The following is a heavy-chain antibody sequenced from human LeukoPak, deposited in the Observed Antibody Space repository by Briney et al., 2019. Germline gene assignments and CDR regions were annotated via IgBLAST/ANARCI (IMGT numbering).Heavy chain of an antibody. J-gene: IGHJ3*02. CDR3: AKAPSYSSGGYEFVGAFDI. V-gene: IGHV1-46*01. CDR2: INPSGGST. D-gene: IGHD6-19*01. Sequence: GASVKVSCKASGYSFTSYYMHWVRQAPGQGLEWMGIINPSGGSTSYAQKFQGRVTMTRDMSTSTVYMELSSLRSDDTAVYYCAKAPSYSSGGYEFVGAFDIWGQGTMATVSS. CDR1: GYSFTSYY.